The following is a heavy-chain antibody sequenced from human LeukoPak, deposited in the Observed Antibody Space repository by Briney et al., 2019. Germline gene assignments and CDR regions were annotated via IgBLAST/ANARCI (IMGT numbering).Heavy chain of an antibody. CDR2: ISYDGSNK. CDR3: ARPRGYSYGYGMDV. CDR1: GFTFSSYA. J-gene: IGHJ6*02. D-gene: IGHD5-18*01. V-gene: IGHV3-30-3*01. Sequence: GRSLRLSCAASGFTFSSYAMHWVRQAPGKGLEWVAVISYDGSNKYYADSVKGRFTISRDKSKNTLYLQMNSLRAEDTAVYYCARPRGYSYGYGMDVWGQGTTVTVSS.